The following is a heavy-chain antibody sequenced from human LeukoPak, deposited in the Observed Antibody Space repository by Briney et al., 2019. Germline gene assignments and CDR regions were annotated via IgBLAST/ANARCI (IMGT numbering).Heavy chain of an antibody. D-gene: IGHD6-13*01. CDR3: ANFEPGYTSSWYAEF. J-gene: IGHJ4*02. V-gene: IGHV3-21*04. Sequence: GGSLRLSCAASGFTFSSYSMNWVRQAPGKGLEWVSSISSSSSYIYYADSVKGRFTISRDNAKNSLYLQMNSLRVEDTAVYYCANFEPGYTSSWYAEFWGQGTLVTVSS. CDR1: GFTFSSYS. CDR2: ISSSSSYI.